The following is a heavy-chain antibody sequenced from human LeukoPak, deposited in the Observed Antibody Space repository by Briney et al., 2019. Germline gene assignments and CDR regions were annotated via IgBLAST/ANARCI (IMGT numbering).Heavy chain of an antibody. V-gene: IGHV3-33*01. Sequence: GGSLRLSCAASGFTSSSYDMHWVRQAPGKGLEWVAVISFDGSNKYCADSVKGRFTISRDDSKNTLYLQMNSLRAEDTAVYYCARDIESGYFDYWGQGTLVTVSS. J-gene: IGHJ4*02. CDR1: GFTSSSYD. D-gene: IGHD3-16*02. CDR2: ISFDGSNK. CDR3: ARDIESGYFDY.